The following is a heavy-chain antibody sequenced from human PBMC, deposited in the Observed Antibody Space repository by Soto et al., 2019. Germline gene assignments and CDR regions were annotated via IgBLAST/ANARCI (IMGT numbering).Heavy chain of an antibody. Sequence: QVQLVESGGGVVQPGRSLRLYCAASGFTFSSYGMHWFRQAPGKGLEWVAVISYDGSNKYYADSVKGRFTISRDNSKNTLYLQMNSLRAEDTAVYYCAKETDSGPLDYWGQGTLVTVSS. V-gene: IGHV3-30*18. CDR2: ISYDGSNK. CDR1: GFTFSSYG. J-gene: IGHJ4*02. CDR3: AKETDSGPLDY.